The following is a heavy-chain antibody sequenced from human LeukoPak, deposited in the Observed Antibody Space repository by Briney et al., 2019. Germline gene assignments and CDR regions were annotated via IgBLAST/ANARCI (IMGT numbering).Heavy chain of an antibody. V-gene: IGHV4-59*11. CDR1: GGCISSHY. CDR3: ARIVRYCSSTSCYTWFDY. Sequence: PSETLTLTCTVSGGCISSHYWSRIRQPPGKGLEWIGYIYYSGSTNYNPSLKSRVTISVDTSKNQFSLKLSSVTAADTAVYYCARIVRYCSSTSCYTWFDYWGQGTLVTVSS. J-gene: IGHJ4*02. CDR2: IYYSGST. D-gene: IGHD2-2*02.